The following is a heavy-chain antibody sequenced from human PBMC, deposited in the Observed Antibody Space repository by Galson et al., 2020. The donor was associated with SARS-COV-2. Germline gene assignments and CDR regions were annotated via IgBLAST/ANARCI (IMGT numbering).Heavy chain of an antibody. J-gene: IGHJ4*02. CDR2: IWHSGST. D-gene: IGHD1-26*01. Sequence: SETLSLTCAVSGGSISSSYWWSWVRQPPGKGLEWIGEIWHSGSTNYNPSLKSRVTMSVDKSKNQFSLKLSSVTAADTALYYGARVGLQGGKSRVDYWGQGTLVTVSS. CDR3: ARVGLQGGKSRVDY. CDR1: GGSISSSYW. V-gene: IGHV4-4*02.